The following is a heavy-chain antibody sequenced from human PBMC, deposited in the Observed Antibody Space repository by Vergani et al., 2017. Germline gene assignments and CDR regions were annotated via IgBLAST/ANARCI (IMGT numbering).Heavy chain of an antibody. J-gene: IGHJ4*02. CDR2: INHSGST. Sequence: QVQLQESGPGLVKPSGTLSLTCTVSGGSISSSSYYWGWIRQPPGKGLEWIGEINHSGSTNYNPSLKSRVTISVDTSKNQFSLKLSSVTAADTAVYYCARRRDGYNSWGQGTLVTVSS. V-gene: IGHV4-39*07. CDR3: ARRRDGYNS. CDR1: GGSISSSSYY. D-gene: IGHD5-24*01.